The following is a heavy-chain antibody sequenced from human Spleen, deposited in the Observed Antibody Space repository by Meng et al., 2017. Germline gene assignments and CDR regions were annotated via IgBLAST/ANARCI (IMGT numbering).Heavy chain of an antibody. CDR3: ARDSGWIQSSLDV. V-gene: IGHV1-18*01. D-gene: IGHD5-18*01. J-gene: IGHJ6*02. Sequence: ASVKVSCKASGYRFTSYGISWARQAPGQGLEWMGWISVYNGNTDSAQKFQDRVTMTTDTSTSTVYMELSSLRSEDTAVYYCARDSGWIQSSLDVWGQGTTVTVS. CDR1: GYRFTSYG. CDR2: ISVYNGNT.